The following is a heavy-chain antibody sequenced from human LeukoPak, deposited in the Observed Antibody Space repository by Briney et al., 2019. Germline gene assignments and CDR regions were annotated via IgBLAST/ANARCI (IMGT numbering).Heavy chain of an antibody. V-gene: IGHV4-34*01. CDR3: TRGNILSGYCFDF. Sequence: SETLSLTCAVYGGSISGYYWSWIRQPPGKGLEWVGEIHYTGATSYNPSLKSRATISIETSKNQVSLKLRSVTAADTAVYYCTRGNILSGYCFDFWGQGALVTVSS. J-gene: IGHJ4*02. CDR2: IHYTGAT. D-gene: IGHD3-9*01. CDR1: GGSISGYY.